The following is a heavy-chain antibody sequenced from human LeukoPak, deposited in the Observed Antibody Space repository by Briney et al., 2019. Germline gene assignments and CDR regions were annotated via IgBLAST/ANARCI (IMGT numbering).Heavy chain of an antibody. Sequence: GGSLRLSCAASGFTFSSYEMNWVRQAPGKGLEWLSYITSSDSTTHYADSVKGRFTISRDDAQNSLYLQMNSLRAEDTAVYYCARGRHSGWYLGDYWGQGTLVTVSS. D-gene: IGHD6-19*01. CDR3: ARGRHSGWYLGDY. V-gene: IGHV3-48*03. CDR1: GFTFSSYE. J-gene: IGHJ4*02. CDR2: ITSSDSTT.